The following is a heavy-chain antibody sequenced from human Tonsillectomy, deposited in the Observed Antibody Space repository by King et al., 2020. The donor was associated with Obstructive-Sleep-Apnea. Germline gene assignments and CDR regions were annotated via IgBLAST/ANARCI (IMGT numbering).Heavy chain of an antibody. V-gene: IGHV5-51*01. CDR3: ARFGSGSYYKEADY. D-gene: IGHD3-10*01. J-gene: IGHJ4*02. CDR2: IYPGDSDT. CDR1: GYIFTSYW. Sequence: VQLVESGAEVKKPGESLKLSCKGSGYIFTSYWIGWVRQMPEKGQEWMGIIYPGDSDTRYSPSFQGQVTISADKSITTAYLQWSSLKASDTAMYFCARFGSGSYYKEADYWGQGTLVTVSS.